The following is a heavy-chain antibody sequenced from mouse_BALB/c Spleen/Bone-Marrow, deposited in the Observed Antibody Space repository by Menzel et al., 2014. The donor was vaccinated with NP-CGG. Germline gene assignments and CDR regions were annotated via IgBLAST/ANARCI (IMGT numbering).Heavy chain of an antibody. CDR3: VRSGSSSGYFDY. J-gene: IGHJ2*01. CDR1: GFTFSSFG. CDR2: VSSGSSTI. V-gene: IGHV5-17*02. Sequence: EVKLMESGGGLVQPGGSPKLSCAASGFTFSSFGMHWVRQAPEKGLEWVAYVSSGSSTIYYGDTVMGRFTISRDNPKNTLFLQMTSLRSEDTVTYYCVRSGSSSGYFDYWGQGTTLTVSS. D-gene: IGHD1-1*01.